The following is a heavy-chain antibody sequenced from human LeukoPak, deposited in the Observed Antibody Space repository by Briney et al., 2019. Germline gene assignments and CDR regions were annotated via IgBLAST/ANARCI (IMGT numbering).Heavy chain of an antibody. V-gene: IGHV3-30*02. CDR3: AKDGNWDFDY. D-gene: IGHD7-27*01. CDR2: IRYDGSNK. J-gene: IGHJ4*02. Sequence: PGGSLRLSCAASGFTFRSYGIYWVRQAPGKGLEWVAFIRYDGSNKCYAGSVKGRFTISRDNSKNTLFLQMNSLRAEDTAVYYCAKDGNWDFDYWGQGTLVTVSS. CDR1: GFTFRSYG.